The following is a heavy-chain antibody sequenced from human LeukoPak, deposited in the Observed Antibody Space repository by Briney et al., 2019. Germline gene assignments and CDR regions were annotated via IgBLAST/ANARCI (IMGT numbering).Heavy chain of an antibody. CDR3: ARARYDYVWGSYYYFDY. Sequence: PSETLSLTCTVSGGSISSYYWSWIRQPPGKGLEWIGYIYYSGSTNYNPSLKSRVTISVDTSKNQFSLKLSSVTAADTAVYYCARARYDYVWGSYYYFDYWGQGTLVTVSS. V-gene: IGHV4-59*08. CDR1: GGSISSYY. CDR2: IYYSGST. D-gene: IGHD3-16*01. J-gene: IGHJ4*02.